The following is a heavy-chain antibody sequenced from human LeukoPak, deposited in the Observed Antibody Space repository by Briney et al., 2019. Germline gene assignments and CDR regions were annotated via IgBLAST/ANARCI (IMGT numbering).Heavy chain of an antibody. CDR2: ISSSSSTT. Sequence: GGSLRLSRAASGFSFSFYSMNWVRQAPGKGLEWVSYISSSSSTTYYADSVKGRFTISRDNAKDSLYLQMNSLRAEDTAVYYCARNYDYVWGSRRYFDYWGQGTLVTVSS. D-gene: IGHD3-16*01. CDR3: ARNYDYVWGSRRYFDY. CDR1: GFSFSFYS. J-gene: IGHJ4*02. V-gene: IGHV3-48*04.